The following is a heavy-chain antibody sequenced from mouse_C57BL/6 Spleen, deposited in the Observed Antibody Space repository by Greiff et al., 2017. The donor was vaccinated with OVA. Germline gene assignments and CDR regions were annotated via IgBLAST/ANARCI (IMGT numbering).Heavy chain of an antibody. CDR3: ARHYGSYWYFDV. V-gene: IGHV5-16*01. CDR1: GFTFSDYY. J-gene: IGHJ1*03. Sequence: DVHLVESEGGLVQPGSSMKLSCTASGFTFSDYYMAWVRQVPEKGLEWVANINYDGSSTYYLDSLKSRFIISRDNAKNILYLQMSSLKSEDTATYYCARHYGSYWYFDVWGTGTTVTVSS. D-gene: IGHD1-1*01. CDR2: INYDGSST.